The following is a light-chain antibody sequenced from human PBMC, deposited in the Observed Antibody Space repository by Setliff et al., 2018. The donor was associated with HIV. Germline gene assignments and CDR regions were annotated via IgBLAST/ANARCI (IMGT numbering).Light chain of an antibody. CDR2: EVS. V-gene: IGLV2-14*01. Sequence: QSALTQPASVSGSPGQSITLSCTGTSSDVGGYNYVSWYQQHPGKAPKLMIYEVSNRPSGVSNRFSGSKSGNTASLTISGLQAEDEGDYYCSSYTDSSTLVFGTGTKVTVL. CDR1: SSDVGGYNY. J-gene: IGLJ1*01. CDR3: SSYTDSSTLV.